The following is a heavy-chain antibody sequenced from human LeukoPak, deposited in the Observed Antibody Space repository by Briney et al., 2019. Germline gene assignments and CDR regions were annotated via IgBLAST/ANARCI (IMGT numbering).Heavy chain of an antibody. CDR3: AREGGLVVVPAAPFGYYYGMDV. CDR1: GFTFSSYS. J-gene: IGHJ6*02. Sequence: HPGGSLRLSCAASGFTFSSYSMNWVRQAPGKGLEWVSYISSSSTIYYADSVKGRFTISRDNAKNSLYLQMNSLRDEDTAVYYCAREGGLVVVPAAPFGYYYGMDVWGQGTTVTVSS. CDR2: ISSSSTI. V-gene: IGHV3-48*02. D-gene: IGHD2-2*01.